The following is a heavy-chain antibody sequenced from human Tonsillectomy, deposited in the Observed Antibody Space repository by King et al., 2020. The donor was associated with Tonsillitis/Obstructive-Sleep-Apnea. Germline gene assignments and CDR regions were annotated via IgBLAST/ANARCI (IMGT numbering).Heavy chain of an antibody. CDR3: ARHLYFYDTSGYSQFDP. D-gene: IGHD3-22*01. CDR2: IYYTGTT. CDR1: GGSINSSSYY. Sequence: QLQESGPGLVKPSETLSLTCTVSGGSINSSSYYWGWVRQPPGKGLGWIGSIYYTGTTSYNPSLKSRVTIYVDTSKKQFSLKLSSVTAADTAVYYCARHLYFYDTSGYSQFDPWDQGTLVTVSS. V-gene: IGHV4-39*01. J-gene: IGHJ5*02.